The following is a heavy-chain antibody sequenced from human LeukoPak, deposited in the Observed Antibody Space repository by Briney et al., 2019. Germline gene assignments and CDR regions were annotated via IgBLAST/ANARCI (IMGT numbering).Heavy chain of an antibody. J-gene: IGHJ6*03. V-gene: IGHV1-69*13. CDR1: GFLFTGQF. CDR2: IIPIFGTA. Sequence: GASVKVSCKVSGFLFTGQFIHWVRQAPGQGLEWMGGIIPIFGTANYARKFQGRVTITADESTSTAYMELSSLRSEDTAVYYCARVREEYCSGGSCYWGDYYYYMDVWGKGTTVTVSS. CDR3: ARVREEYCSGGSCYWGDYYYYMDV. D-gene: IGHD2-15*01.